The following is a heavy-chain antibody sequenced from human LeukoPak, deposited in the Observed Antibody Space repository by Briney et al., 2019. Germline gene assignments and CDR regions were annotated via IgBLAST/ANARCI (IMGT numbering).Heavy chain of an antibody. Sequence: ASVKVSCKASGYTFTGYYMHWVRQAPGQGLEWMGWINPNSGGTNYAQKFQGRVTMTRDTSISTAYMELSRLRSDDTAVYYCARVHVDTASFDCWGQGTLVTVSS. V-gene: IGHV1-2*02. CDR2: INPNSGGT. J-gene: IGHJ4*02. CDR3: ARVHVDTASFDC. D-gene: IGHD5-18*01. CDR1: GYTFTGYY.